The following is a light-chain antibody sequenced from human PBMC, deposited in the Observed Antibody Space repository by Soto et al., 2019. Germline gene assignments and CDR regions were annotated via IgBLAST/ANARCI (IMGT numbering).Light chain of an antibody. J-gene: IGLJ3*02. CDR2: EVS. CDR3: SSYSGGSNWV. CDR1: SSDVGGYNY. V-gene: IGLV2-8*01. Sequence: QSVLTQPPSASGSPGQSVAISCTGTSSDVGGYNYVSWYQHHPGKAPKLMIYEVSRRPSGVSDRFSGSKSGNTASLTVSGLQAEDEADYYCSSYSGGSNWVFGGGTKLTVL.